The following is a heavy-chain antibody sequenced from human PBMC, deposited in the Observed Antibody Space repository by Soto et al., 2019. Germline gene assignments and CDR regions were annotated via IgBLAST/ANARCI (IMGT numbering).Heavy chain of an antibody. V-gene: IGHV1-69*13. CDR3: ARIHSSSTGKKGYYYYYGMDV. Sequence: GASMKVSCKASGGTFSSYTISWVRQAPGQGLEWMGGIIPIFGTANYAQKFQGRVTITADESTSTAYMELSSLRSEDTAVYYCARIHSSSTGKKGYYYYYGMDVWGQGTTVTVSS. CDR1: GGTFSSYT. CDR2: IIPIFGTA. J-gene: IGHJ6*02. D-gene: IGHD6-6*01.